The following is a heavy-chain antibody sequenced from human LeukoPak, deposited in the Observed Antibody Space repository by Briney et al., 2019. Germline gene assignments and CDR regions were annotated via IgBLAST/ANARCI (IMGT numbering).Heavy chain of an antibody. D-gene: IGHD3-22*01. J-gene: IGHJ4*02. CDR1: GGSISSGGYS. CDR3: ARAGRDYYDSSGYYPFDY. CDR2: IYHSGST. Sequence: PSQTLSLTCAVSGGSISSGGYSWSWIRQPPGKGLEWIGYIYHSGSTYYNPSLKSRVTISVDRSKNQFSLKLSSVTAADTAVYYCARAGRDYYDSSGYYPFDYWGQGTLVTVSS. V-gene: IGHV4-30-2*01.